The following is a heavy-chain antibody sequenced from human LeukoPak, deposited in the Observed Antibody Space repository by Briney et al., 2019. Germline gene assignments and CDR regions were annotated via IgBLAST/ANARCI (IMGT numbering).Heavy chain of an antibody. V-gene: IGHV6-1*01. CDR2: TYYRSKWYN. D-gene: IGHD2-15*01. CDR1: GDSVSSNSAA. J-gene: IGHJ5*02. Sequence: SQTLSLTCAISGDSVSSNSAAWNWIRQSPSRGLEWLGRTYYRSKWYNDYAVSVKSRITINPDTSKNQFSLQLNSVTPEDTAVYYCARGPYCSGGSCYSHLHNWFDPWGQGTLVTVSS. CDR3: ARGPYCSGGSCYSHLHNWFDP.